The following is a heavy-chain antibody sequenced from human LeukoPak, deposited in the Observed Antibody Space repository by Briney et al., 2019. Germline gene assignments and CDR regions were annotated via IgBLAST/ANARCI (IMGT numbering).Heavy chain of an antibody. D-gene: IGHD3-22*01. J-gene: IGHJ4*02. CDR2: IYHSGST. Sequence: SGTLSLTCAVSGGSISSSNWWSWVRQPPGKGLEWIGEIYHSGSTNYNPSLKSRVTISVDTSKNQFSLKLSSVTAADTAVYYCARGLHYYDSSGYFYFDYWGQGTLVTVSS. V-gene: IGHV4-4*02. CDR3: ARGLHYYDSSGYFYFDY. CDR1: GGSISSSNW.